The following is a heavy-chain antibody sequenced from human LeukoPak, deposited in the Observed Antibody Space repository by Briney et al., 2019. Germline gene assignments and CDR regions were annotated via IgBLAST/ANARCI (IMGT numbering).Heavy chain of an antibody. CDR1: GDSVSTNSAA. CDR2: TYYKSKWYN. D-gene: IGHD5-12*01. CDR3: ARGDIALDY. V-gene: IGHV6-1*01. Sequence: SQTLSLTCAISGDSVSTNSAAWNRIRQSPSRGLEWLGRTYYKSKWYNNYAVSVKSRITINPDTSKNQFSLHLNSVTPEDTAVYYCARGDIALDYWGQGAPVTVSS. J-gene: IGHJ4*02.